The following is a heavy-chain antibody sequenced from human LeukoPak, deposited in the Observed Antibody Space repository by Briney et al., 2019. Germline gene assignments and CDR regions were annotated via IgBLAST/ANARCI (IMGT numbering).Heavy chain of an antibody. J-gene: IGHJ3*02. Sequence: ASVKVSCKASGYTFTGYYMHWVRQAPGQGLEWMGWINPNSGGTNYAQKFQGRVTMTRDTSISTAYMELSRLRSDDTAVYYCARADPPYYYGSGSYLGAFDIWGQGTMVTVSS. V-gene: IGHV1-2*02. CDR3: ARADPPYYYGSGSYLGAFDI. CDR1: GYTFTGYY. D-gene: IGHD3-10*01. CDR2: INPNSGGT.